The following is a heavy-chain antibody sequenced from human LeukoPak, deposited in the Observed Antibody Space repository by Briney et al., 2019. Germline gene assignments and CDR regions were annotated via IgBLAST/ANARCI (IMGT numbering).Heavy chain of an antibody. CDR3: AKDQEPYDFWSGAIDY. Sequence: GGSLRLSCAASGFTFSSYGMHWVRQAPGKGLEWVAVIWYDGSNKYYADSVKGRFTISRDNSKNTPYLQMNSLRAEDTAVYYCAKDQEPYDFWSGAIDYWGQGTLVTVSS. V-gene: IGHV3-33*06. D-gene: IGHD3-3*01. CDR1: GFTFSSYG. CDR2: IWYDGSNK. J-gene: IGHJ4*02.